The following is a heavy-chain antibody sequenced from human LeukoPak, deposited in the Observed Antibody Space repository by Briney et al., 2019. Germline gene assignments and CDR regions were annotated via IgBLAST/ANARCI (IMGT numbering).Heavy chain of an antibody. V-gene: IGHV3-74*01. CDR3: AKDSEVGRVIVVDCGFDT. J-gene: IGHJ5*02. D-gene: IGHD3-22*01. CDR1: GFTFSSYW. Sequence: PGGSLRLSCAASGFTFSSYWMHWVRQAPGKGLVWVSRINTDGSSTSYADSVKGRFTISRDNSKNTLFLELNSLTTEDTAMYFCAKDSEVGRVIVVDCGFDTWGQGTLVTVSS. CDR2: INTDGSST.